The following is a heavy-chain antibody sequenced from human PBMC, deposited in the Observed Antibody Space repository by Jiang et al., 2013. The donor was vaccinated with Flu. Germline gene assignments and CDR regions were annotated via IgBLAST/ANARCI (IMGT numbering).Heavy chain of an antibody. Sequence: LLKPSETLSLTCAVYGGSFSGYYWSWIRQPPGKGLEWIGEINHSGSTNYNPSLKSRVTISVDTSKNQFSLKLSSVTAADTAVYYCARDEGYSYGYGFWYWGQGTLVTVSS. CDR2: INHSGST. CDR3: ARDEGYSYGYGFWY. J-gene: IGHJ4*02. V-gene: IGHV4-34*01. CDR1: GGSFSGYY. D-gene: IGHD5-18*01.